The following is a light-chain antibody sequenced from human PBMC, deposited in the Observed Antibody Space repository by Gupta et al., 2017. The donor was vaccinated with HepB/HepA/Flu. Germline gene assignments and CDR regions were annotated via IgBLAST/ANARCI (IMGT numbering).Light chain of an antibody. CDR3: NSRDSSGNNLVV. J-gene: IGLJ2*01. Sequence: SSELTQDPAVSVALGPTVRITCQGTSLRSYYASWYQQKPGQAPCLVIYGKNNRPSGSPARFSGSSSGYTASLTITGAQAEEEADYYCNSRDSSGNNLVVFGGGTKLTVL. CDR1: SLRSYY. CDR2: GKN. V-gene: IGLV3-19*01.